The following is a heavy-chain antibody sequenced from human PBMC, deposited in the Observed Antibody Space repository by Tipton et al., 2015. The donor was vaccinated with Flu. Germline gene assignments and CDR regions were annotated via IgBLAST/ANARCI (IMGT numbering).Heavy chain of an antibody. CDR2: IYYSGST. D-gene: IGHD3-10*01. Sequence: TLSLTCTVSGGSISGYYWSWIRQPPGKGLEWIGYIYYSGSTNYNPSLKSRVTISVDTSKNQLSLKLSSVTAADTAVYYCARVALRSDYYGSGTIPRYFAFDIWGQGTMVTVSS. V-gene: IGHV4-59*01. CDR1: GGSISGYY. J-gene: IGHJ3*02. CDR3: ARVALRSDYYGSGTIPRYFAFDI.